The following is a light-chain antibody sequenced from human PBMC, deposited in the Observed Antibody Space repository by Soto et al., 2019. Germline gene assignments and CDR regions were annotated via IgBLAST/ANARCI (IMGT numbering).Light chain of an antibody. V-gene: IGLV2-14*01. CDR1: SSDVGGYNY. Sequence: QSVLTQPASVSGSPGQSITISCTGTSSDVGGYNYVSWYQQFPGKAPKLMIYEVSNRPSGVPDRFSGSKSGTTASLTISGLQAEDEANYYCSSYTTSNTLVFGGGTKLTVL. CDR2: EVS. J-gene: IGLJ3*02. CDR3: SSYTTSNTLV.